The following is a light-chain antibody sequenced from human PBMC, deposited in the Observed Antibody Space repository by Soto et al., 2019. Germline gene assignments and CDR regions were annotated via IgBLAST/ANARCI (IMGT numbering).Light chain of an antibody. J-gene: IGKJ2*01. V-gene: IGKV3-20*01. CDR2: DAS. Sequence: EIVLTQSPGTLSLSPGERATLSCRASQSVSSSYLAWHQQKPGQAPRLLIYDASSRATGIPDRFSGSGSGTDFPLTISRLEPEDLAVYYCQQYGSSPYTFGQGTKLEIK. CDR1: QSVSSSY. CDR3: QQYGSSPYT.